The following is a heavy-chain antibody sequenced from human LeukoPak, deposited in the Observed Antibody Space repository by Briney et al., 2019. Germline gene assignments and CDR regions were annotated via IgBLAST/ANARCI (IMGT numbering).Heavy chain of an antibody. CDR1: GFTVSSNS. J-gene: IGHJ6*04. V-gene: IGHV3-53*01. D-gene: IGHD3-10*02. CDR3: AELGITMIGGV. Sequence: PGGSLRLSCTVSGFTVSSNSMSWVRQAPGTGLEWVSFIYSDNTHYSDSVKGRFTISRDNSKNTLYLQMNSLRAEDTAVYYCAELGITMIGGVWGKGTTVTISS. CDR2: IYSDNT.